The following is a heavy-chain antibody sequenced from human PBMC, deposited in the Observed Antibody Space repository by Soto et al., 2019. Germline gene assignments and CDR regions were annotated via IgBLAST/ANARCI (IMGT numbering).Heavy chain of an antibody. J-gene: IGHJ5*02. V-gene: IGHV4-59*02. CDR2: MYFGGSF. CDR3: ARSYYDATGFAVDP. D-gene: IGHD3-22*01. CDR1: GASVSNGY. Sequence: QTQLQESGPGLVKPSETLSLTCTVSGASVSNGYWSWIRQPPEKGLEWIGFMYFGGSFNYNPSLTSRVPISVDTPKNQFSLKVSSVTAADTAVYYCARSYYDATGFAVDPWGQGTLVIVSS.